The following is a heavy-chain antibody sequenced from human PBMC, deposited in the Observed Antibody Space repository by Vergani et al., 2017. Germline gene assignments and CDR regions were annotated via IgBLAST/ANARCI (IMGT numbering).Heavy chain of an antibody. Sequence: QVQLQQWGAGLLKPSETLSLTCAVYGGSFSGYYWSWIRQPPGKGLEWIGEINHSGGTNYNPSLKSRVTISVDTSKNQFSLKLSSVTAADTAVYYCARGQKLGIPMYYYYMDVWGKGTTVTVSS. D-gene: IGHD7-27*01. V-gene: IGHV4-34*01. CDR3: ARGQKLGIPMYYYYMDV. CDR1: GGSFSGYY. J-gene: IGHJ6*03. CDR2: INHSGGT.